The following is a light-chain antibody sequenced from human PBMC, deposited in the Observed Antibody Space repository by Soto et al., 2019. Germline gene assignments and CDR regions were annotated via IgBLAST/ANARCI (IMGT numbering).Light chain of an antibody. V-gene: IGKV3-20*01. CDR1: QSVSSSN. J-gene: IGKJ1*01. CDR2: VAS. CDR3: QQHGSGPWT. Sequence: EIVLTQSPDTLSLSPGERATLSCRASQSVSSSNLAWYQHKPGQAPRLLIYVASRRATGIPDRFSGSGSGTEVTLTITRLEPEDFAVYYCQQHGSGPWTFGQGTKVEIK.